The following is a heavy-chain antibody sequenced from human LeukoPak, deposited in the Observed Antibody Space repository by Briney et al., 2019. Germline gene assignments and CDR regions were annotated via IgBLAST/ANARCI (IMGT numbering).Heavy chain of an antibody. CDR3: ARGYCSITSCKPYYFDY. CDR1: GFTFSSYS. J-gene: IGHJ4*02. V-gene: IGHV3-21*01. Sequence: PGGSLRLSCAASGFTFSSYSMNWVRQAPGKGLEWVSSISSSSSYIYYADSLKGRFTISRDTAKNSLYLQMNSLRAEDTGVYYCARGYCSITSCKPYYFDYWGQGTLVTVSS. D-gene: IGHD2-2*01. CDR2: ISSSSSYI.